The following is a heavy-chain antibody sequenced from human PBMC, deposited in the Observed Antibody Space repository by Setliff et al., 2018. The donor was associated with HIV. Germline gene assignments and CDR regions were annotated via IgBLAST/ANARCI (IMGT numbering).Heavy chain of an antibody. CDR1: GGSISSYY. CDR3: ARSLVPSGYYYGRHAFDI. CDR2: IYYSGST. V-gene: IGHV4-59*08. D-gene: IGHD3-22*01. J-gene: IGHJ3*02. Sequence: SETLSLTCTVSGGSISSYYWSWIRQPPGKGLEWIGYIYYSGSTNYNPSLKSRVTISVDTSKNQFSLGVNSVTAADTAVYYCARSLVPSGYYYGRHAFDIWGQGTKVTVSS.